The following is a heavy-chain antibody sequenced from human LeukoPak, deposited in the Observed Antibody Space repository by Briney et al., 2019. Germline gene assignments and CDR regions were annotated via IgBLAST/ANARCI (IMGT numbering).Heavy chain of an antibody. J-gene: IGHJ4*02. Sequence: GGSLRLSCAASGFTFSDYYMSWIRQAPGKGLEWVSYISSSGSTIYYADSVKGRFTISRDNAKNSLYLQMNSLRAEDTAVYYCARVHCSSTSRYRGHFDYWGQGTLVTVSS. V-gene: IGHV3-11*01. CDR1: GFTFSDYY. D-gene: IGHD2-2*02. CDR3: ARVHCSSTSRYRGHFDY. CDR2: ISSSGSTI.